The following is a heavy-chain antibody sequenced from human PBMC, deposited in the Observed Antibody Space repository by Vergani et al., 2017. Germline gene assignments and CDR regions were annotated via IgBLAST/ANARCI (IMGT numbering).Heavy chain of an antibody. D-gene: IGHD3-3*01. CDR1: GGPISSSNW. CDR2: IYHSGST. Sequence: QVQLQESGPGLVKPSGTLSLTFAVSGGPISSSNWWSWVRQPPGKGLEWIGEIYHSGSTNSNPSLKSRITISVDKSKNQFSLKLSSVTAGETAVVSVARTGLGLEFYWGQGTLVTVSS. V-gene: IGHV4-4*02. J-gene: IGHJ4*02. CDR3: ARTGLGLEFY.